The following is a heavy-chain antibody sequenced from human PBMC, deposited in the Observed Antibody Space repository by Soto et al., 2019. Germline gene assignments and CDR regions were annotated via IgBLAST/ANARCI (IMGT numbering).Heavy chain of an antibody. J-gene: IGHJ4*02. D-gene: IGHD6-13*01. CDR1: GYTFTSYA. Sequence: QVQLVQSGAEVKKPGASVKVSCKASGYTFTSYAMHWVRQAPGQRLEWMGWINAGNGNTKYSQKFQGRVTITRDTSASTADMELSSLRSEDTAVYYCARDSSSWEFRFDYWGQGTLVTVSS. CDR2: INAGNGNT. CDR3: ARDSSSWEFRFDY. V-gene: IGHV1-3*01.